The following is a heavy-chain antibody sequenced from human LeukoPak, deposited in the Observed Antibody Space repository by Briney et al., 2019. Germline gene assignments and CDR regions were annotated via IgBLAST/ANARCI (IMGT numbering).Heavy chain of an antibody. CDR1: GYSFTSYW. V-gene: IGHV5-51*01. J-gene: IGHJ3*02. Sequence: PGESLKISCKGSGYSFTSYWIGWVRQMPGKGLEWMGIIYPGDSDTRYSPSFQGQVTISADKSISTAYLQWSSLKASDTAMYYCARQAEDTAMVVAFDIWGQGTMVTVSS. CDR3: ARQAEDTAMVVAFDI. D-gene: IGHD5-18*01. CDR2: IYPGDSDT.